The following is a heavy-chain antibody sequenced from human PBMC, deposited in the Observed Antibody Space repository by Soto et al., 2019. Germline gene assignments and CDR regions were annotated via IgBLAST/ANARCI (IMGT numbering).Heavy chain of an antibody. V-gene: IGHV4-30-4*01. CDR1: GGSISSGDYY. CDR2: IYYSGST. Sequence: QVQLQESGPGLVKPSQTLSLTCTVSGGSISSGDYYWSWIRQPPGKGLEWIGYIYYSGSTYYNPSLKGRVTIPVYPSKNQFPLKLSSVTAADTVVYYCARFVVDSYRVKNFWSGYALDYYYGMDVWGQGTTVTVSS. D-gene: IGHD3-3*01. J-gene: IGHJ6*02. CDR3: ARFVVDSYRVKNFWSGYALDYYYGMDV.